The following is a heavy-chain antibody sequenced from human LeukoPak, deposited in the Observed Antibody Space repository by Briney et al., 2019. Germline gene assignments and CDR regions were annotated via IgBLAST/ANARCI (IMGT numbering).Heavy chain of an antibody. CDR3: ARLGARQMLEY. CDR1: GFPFSSYW. V-gene: IGHV3-7*01. J-gene: IGHJ4*02. CDR2: IKQDGSKK. D-gene: IGHD4-17*01. Sequence: GGSLRLSCVASGFPFSSYWMTWVRQAPGKGLEWVANIKQDGSKKSYVDSVKGRFTISRDNAKNSLYLQMNSLRAEDTAIYYCARLGARQMLEYWGQGTLVTVSS.